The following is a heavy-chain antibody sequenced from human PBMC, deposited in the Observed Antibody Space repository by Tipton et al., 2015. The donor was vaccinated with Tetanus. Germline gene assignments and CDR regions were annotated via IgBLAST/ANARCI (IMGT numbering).Heavy chain of an antibody. CDR3: ARNTRNTLATVAGTRRNPYYYYGMDV. J-gene: IGHJ6*02. CDR2: IYYSGST. V-gene: IGHV4-39*01. D-gene: IGHD6-19*01. Sequence: LRLSCTVSGGSISSSSYYWGWIRQPPGKGLEWIGSIYYSGSTYYNPSLKSRVTISVDTSKNQFSLKLSSVTAADTAVYYCARNTRNTLATVAGTRRNPYYYYGMDVWGQGTTVTVSS. CDR1: GGSISSSSYY.